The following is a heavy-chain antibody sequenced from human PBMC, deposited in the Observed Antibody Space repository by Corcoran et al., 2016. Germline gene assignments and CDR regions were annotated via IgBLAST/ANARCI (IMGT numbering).Heavy chain of an antibody. CDR2: IRSKTDGGTT. J-gene: IGHJ5*02. D-gene: IGHD2-2*01. Sequence: EVQLVESGGGLVKPGGSLRLSCAASGFTFTNAWMNWVRQAPGKGLEWVGRIRSKTDGGTTDYAAPVKGRFTISRDDSKNTLYLQMNSLKIEETAVYYCTTDRVVPAARWWDNGFDPWGQGTLVTVSS. CDR3: TTDRVVPAARWWDNGFDP. V-gene: IGHV3-15*07. CDR1: GFTFTNAW.